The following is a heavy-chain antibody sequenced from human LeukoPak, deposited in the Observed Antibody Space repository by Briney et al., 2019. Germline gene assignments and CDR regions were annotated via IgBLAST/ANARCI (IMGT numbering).Heavy chain of an antibody. J-gene: IGHJ4*02. CDR1: GFTFSSYW. D-gene: IGHD2-15*01. V-gene: IGHV3-7*01. Sequence: GGSLRLSCAASGFTFSSYWMSWVRQAPGKGLEWVANIKQDGSEKYYVDSVKGRFTISRDNAKNSLYLQMNSLRAEDTAVYYCARALPYVAVLFDYWGQGTLVTV. CDR2: IKQDGSEK. CDR3: ARALPYVAVLFDY.